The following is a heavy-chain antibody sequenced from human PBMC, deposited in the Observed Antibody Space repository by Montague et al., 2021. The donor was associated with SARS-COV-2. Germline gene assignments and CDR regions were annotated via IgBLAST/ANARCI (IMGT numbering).Heavy chain of an antibody. CDR3: ARYYERSLDV. CDR2: IFKNGDI. D-gene: IGHD3-16*01. Sequence: SETLSLTCTVSGGPITNDDWSWIRQPPGKGLEWIVNIFKNGDIDXXPSLRSRVIISVDTSKSQFSLKVTSVTAADTAAYYCARYYERSLDVWGQGTTVTVSS. J-gene: IGHJ6*02. CDR1: GGPITNDD. V-gene: IGHV4-59*08.